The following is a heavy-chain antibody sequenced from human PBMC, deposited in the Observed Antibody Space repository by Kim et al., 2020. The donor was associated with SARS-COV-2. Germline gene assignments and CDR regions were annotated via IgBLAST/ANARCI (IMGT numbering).Heavy chain of an antibody. D-gene: IGHD6-19*01. CDR2: ISYDGSIQ. CDR3: ASGAVAGNDAFDI. V-gene: IGHV3-30*03. CDR1: GFLLSRFG. Sequence: GGSLRLSCVASGFLLSRFGMHWVRQAPGKGLEWVTTISYDGSIQYYGDSVKGRFTISRDNSKNKLFLQMNSLRDEDTAVYYCASGAVAGNDAFDIWGQGTMVTVPS. J-gene: IGHJ3*02.